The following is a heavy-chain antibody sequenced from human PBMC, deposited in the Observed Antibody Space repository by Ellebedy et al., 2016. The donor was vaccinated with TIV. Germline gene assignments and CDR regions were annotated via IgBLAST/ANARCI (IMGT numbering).Heavy chain of an antibody. CDR1: GGSTSSYY. CDR2: ISYSGDS. CDR3: ASGHLPLNI. D-gene: IGHD3-9*01. Sequence: SETLSLXXTVSGGSTSSYYWSWIRQPPGKGLEYIGYISYSGDSTYNPSLESRVTMSLDTSKNQVSLKVNSVTAADTAVYYCASGHLPLNIWGQGTMVTVSS. J-gene: IGHJ3*02. V-gene: IGHV4-59*01.